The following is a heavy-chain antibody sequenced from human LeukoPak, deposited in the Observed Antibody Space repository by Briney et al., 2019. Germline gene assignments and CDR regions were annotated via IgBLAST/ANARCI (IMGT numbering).Heavy chain of an antibody. CDR2: IYHSGSA. Sequence: PSETLSLTCGVSGYSISSGYQWAWIRQSPGQGLEWIGSIYHSGSAHYNPSLESRVTISVETSKNQFSLNMYSVTAADTAVYYCARDPRWLTPDCTSTSCYENYFDPWGQGTLVTVSS. J-gene: IGHJ5*02. CDR3: ARDPRWLTPDCTSTSCYENYFDP. D-gene: IGHD2-2*01. V-gene: IGHV4-38-2*02. CDR1: GYSISSGYQ.